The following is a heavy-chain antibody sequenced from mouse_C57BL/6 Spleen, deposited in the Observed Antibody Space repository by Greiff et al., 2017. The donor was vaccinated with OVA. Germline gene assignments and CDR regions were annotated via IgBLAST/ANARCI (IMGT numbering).Heavy chain of an antibody. CDR3: ARSRPTEVSFDY. CDR1: GYTFTSYW. D-gene: IGHD1-1*01. CDR2: IDPSDSEP. J-gene: IGHJ2*01. V-gene: IGHV1-52*01. Sequence: QVQLQQPGAELVRPGSSVKLSCKASGYTFTSYWMHWVKQRPIQGLEWIGNIDPSDSEPHYNQKFKDKATLTVDKSSSTAYMQPSSLTSEDSAVYYCARSRPTEVSFDYWGQGTTLTVSS.